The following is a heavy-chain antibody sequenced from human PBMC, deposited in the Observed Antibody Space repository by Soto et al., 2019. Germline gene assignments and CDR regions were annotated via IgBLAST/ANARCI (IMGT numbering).Heavy chain of an antibody. Sequence: GSLRLSCAASGFTFSSYAMSWVRQAPGKGLEWVSAISGSGGSTYYADSVKGRFTISRDNSKNTLYLQMNSLRAEDTAVYYWAKDFVYDSSGYLLYFDYWGQGTLVTVSS. CDR1: GFTFSSYA. CDR3: AKDFVYDSSGYLLYFDY. V-gene: IGHV3-23*01. J-gene: IGHJ4*02. CDR2: ISGSGGST. D-gene: IGHD3-22*01.